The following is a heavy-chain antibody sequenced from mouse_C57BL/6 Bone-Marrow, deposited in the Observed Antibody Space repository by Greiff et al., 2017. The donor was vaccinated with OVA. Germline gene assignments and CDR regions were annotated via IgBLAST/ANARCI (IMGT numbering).Heavy chain of an antibody. CDR1: GYTFTSYW. CDR2: IHPNSGST. Sequence: QVQLQQSGAELVKPGASVKLSCKASGYTFTSYWMHWVKQRPGQGLEWIGMIHPNSGSTNYNEKFKSKATLTVDKSSSTAYMQLSSLTSDDSAVYYCARSITTVGYWYFDVWGTGTTVTVSS. CDR3: ARSITTVGYWYFDV. J-gene: IGHJ1*03. V-gene: IGHV1-64*01. D-gene: IGHD1-1*01.